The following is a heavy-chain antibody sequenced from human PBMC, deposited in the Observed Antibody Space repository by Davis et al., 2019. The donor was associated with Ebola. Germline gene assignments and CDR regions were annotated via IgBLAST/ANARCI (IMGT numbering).Heavy chain of an antibody. CDR3: ARERVGSGWYRRANWFDP. V-gene: IGHV4-34*01. CDR2: INHSGST. Sequence: PSETLSLTCTVSGGSISGYYWSWIRQPPGKGLEWIGEINHSGSTNYNPSLKSRVTISVDTSKNQFSLKLSSVTAADTAVYYCARERVGSGWYRRANWFDPWGQGTLVTVSS. CDR1: GGSISGYY. J-gene: IGHJ5*02. D-gene: IGHD6-19*01.